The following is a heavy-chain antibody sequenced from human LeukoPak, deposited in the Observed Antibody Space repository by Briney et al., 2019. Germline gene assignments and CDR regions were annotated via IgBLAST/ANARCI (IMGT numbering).Heavy chain of an antibody. CDR1: GFTYDDYG. CDR3: ARDFSYYYDSTGSFDY. D-gene: IGHD3-22*01. CDR2: INWNGGST. V-gene: IGHV3-20*04. J-gene: IGHJ4*02. Sequence: GGSLRLSCAASGFTYDDYGMSWVRQAPGKGLEWVSGINWNGGSTGYADSVKGRFTISRDNAKNSLYLQMNSLSAEDTALYYCARDFSYYYDSTGSFDYWGQGTLVTVSS.